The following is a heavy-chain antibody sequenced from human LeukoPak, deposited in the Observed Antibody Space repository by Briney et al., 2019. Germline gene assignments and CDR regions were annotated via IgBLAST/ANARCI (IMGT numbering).Heavy chain of an antibody. V-gene: IGHV4-4*07. D-gene: IGHD3-10*01. CDR2: IYTSGST. CDR1: GGSISSYY. CDR3: ASTNYYGSGSWYFDL. J-gene: IGHJ2*01. Sequence: SETLSLTCTVSGGSISSYYWSWIRQPAGKGLEWIGCIYTSGSTNYNPSLKSRVTMSVDTSKNQFSLKLSSVTAADTAVYYCASTNYYGSGSWYFDLWGRGTLVTVSS.